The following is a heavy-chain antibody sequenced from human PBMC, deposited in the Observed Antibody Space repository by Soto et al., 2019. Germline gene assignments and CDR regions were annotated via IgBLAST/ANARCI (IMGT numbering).Heavy chain of an antibody. D-gene: IGHD3-3*01. CDR1: GGSFSGGGYY. Sequence: LTCTVSGGSFSGGGYYWSWIRQHPGKGLEWMGYISYSGSTKYKPSLQSRITISVDTSKNQFSLRLTSVTAADTAIYFCARTSIFGVVLNAFDIWGPGTLVTVSS. V-gene: IGHV4-31*03. J-gene: IGHJ3*02. CDR3: ARTSIFGVVLNAFDI. CDR2: ISYSGST.